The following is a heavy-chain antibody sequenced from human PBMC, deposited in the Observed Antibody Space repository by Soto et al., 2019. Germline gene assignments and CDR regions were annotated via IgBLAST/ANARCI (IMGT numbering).Heavy chain of an antibody. Sequence: ASVKVSGKPSGYTFTSYYMHWVRQAPGQGLEWMGIINPSGGSTSYAQKFQGRVTMTRDTSTSTVYMELSSLRSEDTAVYYCAREAVEMAKLLNYCGQGPLVTVYS. CDR1: GYTFTSYY. V-gene: IGHV1-46*01. CDR3: AREAVEMAKLLNY. J-gene: IGHJ4*02. CDR2: INPSGGST. D-gene: IGHD5-12*01.